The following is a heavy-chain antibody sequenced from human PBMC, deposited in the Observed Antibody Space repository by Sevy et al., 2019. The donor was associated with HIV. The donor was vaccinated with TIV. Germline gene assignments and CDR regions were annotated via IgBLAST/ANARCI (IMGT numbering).Heavy chain of an antibody. CDR3: ARDRRNYGGQYFDY. CDR1: GFTFSDYY. Sequence: LRLSCAASGFTFSDYYMSWIRQAPGKGLEWVSYMSSGTSYTNYADSVKGRFTISRDNAKNSLYLQMNSLRAEDTAVYYCARDRRNYGGQYFDYWGQGTLVTVSS. D-gene: IGHD1-7*01. V-gene: IGHV3-11*06. J-gene: IGHJ4*02. CDR2: MSSGTSYT.